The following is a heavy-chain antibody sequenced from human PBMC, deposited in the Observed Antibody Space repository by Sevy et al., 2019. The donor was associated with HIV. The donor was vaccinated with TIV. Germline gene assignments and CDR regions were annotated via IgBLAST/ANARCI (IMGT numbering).Heavy chain of an antibody. Sequence: GGSLRLSCVASGFTFSNAWMSWVRQAPGKGLEWVGRIISKTDGGTTDYAAPVKGRFTISRDDSTNTLYLQMNSLKTEDTAVYYCSTDPIIVLLVTDGMDVWGQGTTVTVSS. CDR1: GFTFSNAW. D-gene: IGHD2-8*02. J-gene: IGHJ6*02. V-gene: IGHV3-15*01. CDR3: STDPIIVLLVTDGMDV. CDR2: IISKTDGGTT.